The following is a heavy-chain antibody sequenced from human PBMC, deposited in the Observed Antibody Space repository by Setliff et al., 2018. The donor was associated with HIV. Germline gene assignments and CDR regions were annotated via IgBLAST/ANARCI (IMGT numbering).Heavy chain of an antibody. J-gene: IGHJ3*02. D-gene: IGHD3-10*01. V-gene: IGHV3-48*03. Sequence: PGGSLRLSCAASGFTFSSYEMNWVRQAPGKGLEWVSYISSSGSTIYYADSVEGRFTISRDNAKNSLYLQMNSLRAEDTAVYYCATLWFGSRDAFDIWGQGTMVTVSS. CDR3: ATLWFGSRDAFDI. CDR1: GFTFSSYE. CDR2: ISSSGSTI.